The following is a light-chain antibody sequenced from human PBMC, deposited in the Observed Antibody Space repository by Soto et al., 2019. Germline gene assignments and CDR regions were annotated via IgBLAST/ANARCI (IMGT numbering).Light chain of an antibody. Sequence: QSVLTQTPSVSGAPGQKITMSCTGSSPNIGAGYDVHWYQQIPGAAPRLLIYADNNRPSGVPDRFSASKSGTSASLAITGLQGEDEANYYCQSYDTSLSGVIFGAGTKLTVL. V-gene: IGLV1-40*01. CDR3: QSYDTSLSGVI. CDR2: ADN. J-gene: IGLJ2*01. CDR1: SPNIGAGYD.